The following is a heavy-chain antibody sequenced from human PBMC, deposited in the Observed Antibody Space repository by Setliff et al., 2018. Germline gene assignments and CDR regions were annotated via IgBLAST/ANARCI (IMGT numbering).Heavy chain of an antibody. Sequence: PSETLSLTCTVSDVSISGYYWGWIRQPPGKGLEWIGTIYYSGSTYYNPSLRSRVTISVDTSKNQISLKLTSVSAADTAVYYCARHWDFCGGNCPHNSIDYWGRGALVTVSS. J-gene: IGHJ4*02. CDR1: DVSISGYY. CDR2: IYYSGST. D-gene: IGHD2-21*02. V-gene: IGHV4-39*01. CDR3: ARHWDFCGGNCPHNSIDY.